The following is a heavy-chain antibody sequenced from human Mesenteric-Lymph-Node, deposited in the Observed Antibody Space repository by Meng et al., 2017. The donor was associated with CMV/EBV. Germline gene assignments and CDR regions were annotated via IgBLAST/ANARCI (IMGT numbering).Heavy chain of an antibody. V-gene: IGHV3-23*01. Sequence: GESLKISCAASGFTFSSYAMSWVRQAPGKGLEWVSAISGSGGSTYYADSVKGRFTISRDNSKNTLFLDMNSLRVEDTALYYCAKGAWLDDWGQGTVVTVSS. CDR2: ISGSGGST. CDR1: GFTFSSYA. J-gene: IGHJ5*02. CDR3: AKGAWLDD.